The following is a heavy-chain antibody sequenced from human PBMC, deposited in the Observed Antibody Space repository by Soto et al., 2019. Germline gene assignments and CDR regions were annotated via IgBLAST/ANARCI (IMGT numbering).Heavy chain of an antibody. D-gene: IGHD2-2*01. CDR1: GGIFSSYG. Sequence: VQLVQSGAEVRKPGSSVKVSCKASGGIFSSYGISWVRQAPGQGLEWMGGIIPFFGTANYAQKFQARVTITADKSTSPAYMELSSLRSEDTAVSYCARSALPAAINNWFDPWGQGTLVTVSP. CDR3: ARSALPAAINNWFDP. V-gene: IGHV1-69*06. CDR2: IIPFFGTA. J-gene: IGHJ5*02.